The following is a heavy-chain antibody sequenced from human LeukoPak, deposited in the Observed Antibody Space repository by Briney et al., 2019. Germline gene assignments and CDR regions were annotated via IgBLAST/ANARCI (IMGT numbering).Heavy chain of an antibody. CDR3: VRVAYSSSRSPPFDY. V-gene: IGHV3-64D*06. CDR2: ISSNGRNT. Sequence: GGSLRLSCSASGFTFSIYAMHWVRQAPGKGLEYVSAISSNGRNTYYAGSVKGRFTVSRDNSKNTLYLQMRSLRAEDTAVYYCVRVAYSSSRSPPFDYWGQGSLVTVSS. D-gene: IGHD6-13*01. CDR1: GFTFSIYA. J-gene: IGHJ4*02.